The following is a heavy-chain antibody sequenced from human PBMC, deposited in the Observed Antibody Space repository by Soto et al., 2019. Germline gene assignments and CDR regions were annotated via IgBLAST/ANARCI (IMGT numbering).Heavy chain of an antibody. CDR3: XRDQGGQSGNFIFDT. Sequence: QVQLVESGGGVVQPGRSLRLSCAASGFSFSDYVMHWVRQAPGKGLDWVAVMWYHGRDLFYADSVKGRFTISRDNSKNTLYLQMNSLRAEDTAVYXXXRDQGGQSGNFIFDTWGQGTLVTVSS. V-gene: IGHV3-33*01. D-gene: IGHD3-16*01. J-gene: IGHJ4*02. CDR2: MWYHGRDL. CDR1: GFSFSDYV.